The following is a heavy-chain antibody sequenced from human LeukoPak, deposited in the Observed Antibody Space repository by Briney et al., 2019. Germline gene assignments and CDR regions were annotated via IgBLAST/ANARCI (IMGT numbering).Heavy chain of an antibody. Sequence: GGSLRLSCAASGFTFSSYSMNWVRQAPGKGLEWVSSISSSSSYIYYADSVKGRFTISRDNAKNSLYLQMNSLRAEDTAVYYCARAPRQDYYDSSGYPRMDAFDIWGQGTMVTVPS. CDR2: ISSSSSYI. V-gene: IGHV3-21*01. D-gene: IGHD3-22*01. CDR1: GFTFSSYS. J-gene: IGHJ3*02. CDR3: ARAPRQDYYDSSGYPRMDAFDI.